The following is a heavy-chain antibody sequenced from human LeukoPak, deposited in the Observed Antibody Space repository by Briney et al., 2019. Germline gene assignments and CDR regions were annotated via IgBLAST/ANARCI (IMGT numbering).Heavy chain of an antibody. V-gene: IGHV4-34*01. D-gene: IGHD6-19*01. Sequence: SETLSLTCAVSRGSFCGYYWSSLRQPPGKGLGWIGEINHSGSTNYTPSIKSRVTIAVDTTKNQFSLKLSSVAAADTAVYYCARGIEIRVSGWYYFDYWGQGTLVTVSS. CDR1: RGSFCGYY. CDR3: ARGIEIRVSGWYYFDY. J-gene: IGHJ4*02. CDR2: INHSGST.